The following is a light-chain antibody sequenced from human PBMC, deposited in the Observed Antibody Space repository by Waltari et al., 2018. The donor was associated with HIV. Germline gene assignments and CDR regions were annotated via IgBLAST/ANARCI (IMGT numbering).Light chain of an antibody. V-gene: IGLV3-1*01. CDR3: QAWDSSTLV. CDR2: QDN. Sequence: SYELTQPPSVSVSPGQTASITCSGDNLGDKYACWYQQKPGQSPVLVIYQDNKRPSGIPERFSGSNSGNTATLTISGTQAMDEADYYCQAWDSSTLVFGGGTKLTVL. CDR1: NLGDKY. J-gene: IGLJ2*01.